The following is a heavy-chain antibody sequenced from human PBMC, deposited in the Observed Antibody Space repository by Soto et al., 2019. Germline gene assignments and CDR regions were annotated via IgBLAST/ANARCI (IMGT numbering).Heavy chain of an antibody. CDR1: GGSISSSSYD. D-gene: IGHD6-6*01. J-gene: IGHJ4*02. Sequence: PSETLSLTCTVSGGSISSSSYDWGWIRQPPGKGLEWIGSVYYSGSTYYNPSLKSRVTISVDTSKNQFSLKLSSVTAADTAVYYCARRGIAARQDYWGQGTLVTVS. CDR2: VYYSGST. V-gene: IGHV4-39*01. CDR3: ARRGIAARQDY.